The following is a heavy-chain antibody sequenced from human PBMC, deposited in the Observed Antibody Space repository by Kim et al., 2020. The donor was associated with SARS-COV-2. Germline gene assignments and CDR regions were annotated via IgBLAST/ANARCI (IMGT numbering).Heavy chain of an antibody. D-gene: IGHD1-26*01. Sequence: GYADPVKGRFTISRDNAKNSLYLQMNSLRAEDTALYYCAKDVGATEGLSDWGQGTLVTVSS. V-gene: IGHV3-9*01. CDR3: AKDVGATEGLSD. J-gene: IGHJ4*02.